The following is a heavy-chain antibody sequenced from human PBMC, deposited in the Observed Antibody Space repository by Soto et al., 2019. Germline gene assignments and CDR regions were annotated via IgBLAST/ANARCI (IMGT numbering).Heavy chain of an antibody. CDR1: GYTFTDSF. V-gene: IGHV1-2*02. J-gene: IGHJ4*02. Sequence: ASVKVSCTASGYTFTDSFIHWVRQAPGQGLEWMGWINPNNGRTTLAPNFQGRVTLSRDTSINTAYMYLSRLRSDDTAVYYCAREDADRGSFDFWGQGTLVTVSS. CDR3: AREDADRGSFDF. CDR2: INPNNGRT.